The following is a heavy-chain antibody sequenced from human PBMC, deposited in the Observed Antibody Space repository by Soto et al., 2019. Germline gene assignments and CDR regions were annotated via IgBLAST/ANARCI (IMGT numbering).Heavy chain of an antibody. D-gene: IGHD3-16*01. CDR2: TYYRSKWFN. Sequence: SQTLSLTCSISGDTVSSKSAAWNCFRQSPSRGLEWLGRTYYRSKWFNDYAVSVKGRISVNPDTSKNQYSLQLNSVTPDDTAVYCCARGLVSANYVWGQGTRFTVSS. CDR3: ARGLVSANYV. J-gene: IGHJ4*02. CDR1: GDTVSSKSAA. V-gene: IGHV6-1*01.